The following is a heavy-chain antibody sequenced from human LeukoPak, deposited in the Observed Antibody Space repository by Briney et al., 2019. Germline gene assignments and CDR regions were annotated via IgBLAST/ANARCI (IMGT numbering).Heavy chain of an antibody. D-gene: IGHD3-9*01. CDR2: VNSNGGNT. CDR1: GFTFSTYA. Sequence: PGGSLRLSCAPSGFTFSTYALHWVRQAPGKGLEFVSGVNSNGGNTHYANSVKGTFTISRDNSKNTLYLQMGSLRPEDMAVYHSSRVILTGYYYASGGRGPLVSVS. CDR3: SRVILTGYYYAS. V-gene: IGHV3-64*01. J-gene: IGHJ4*02.